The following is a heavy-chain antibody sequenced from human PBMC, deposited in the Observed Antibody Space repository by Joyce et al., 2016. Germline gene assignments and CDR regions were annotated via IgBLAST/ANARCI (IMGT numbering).Heavy chain of an antibody. CDR1: KFTFSNYW. V-gene: IGHV3-7*01. CDR2: IKQDGSEK. Sequence: EVQLVESGGGLVQPGGSLRLSCAASKFTFSNYWMSWVSQAPGKGLEWVTNIKQDGSEKYYVDSVKGRFTISRDNAKNSLYLQMNSLRAEDTAVYYCARVRDYYGSGSQPLDYWGQGTLVTVSS. D-gene: IGHD3-10*01. J-gene: IGHJ4*02. CDR3: ARVRDYYGSGSQPLDY.